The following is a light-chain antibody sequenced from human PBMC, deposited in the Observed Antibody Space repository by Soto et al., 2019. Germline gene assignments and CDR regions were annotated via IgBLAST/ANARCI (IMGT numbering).Light chain of an antibody. CDR3: SSYTSSSTVV. Sequence: QSALTQPDSVSGSPGQSITISCSGTSSDVGGYNSVSWYQQHPGKAPKVMIYDVSNRPSGVSNRFSGSKSGNTASLTISGLQAEDEADYYCSSYTSSSTVVFGGGTKVTVL. CDR1: SSDVGGYNS. V-gene: IGLV2-14*01. J-gene: IGLJ3*02. CDR2: DVS.